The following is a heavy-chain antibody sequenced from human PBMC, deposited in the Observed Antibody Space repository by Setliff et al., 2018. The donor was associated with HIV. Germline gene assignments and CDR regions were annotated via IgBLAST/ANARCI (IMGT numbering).Heavy chain of an antibody. V-gene: IGHV1-2*06. D-gene: IGHD3-22*01. Sequence: ASVKVSCKASGYTFTGYYVHWVRQAPGQGLEWMGRINPYSGGTNFAQKFQGRVTMTRDTSISTAYMELSRLRSDNTAVYYCARGDYYDSSGYYYVPLYYYYGMDVWGQGTTVTVSS. CDR1: GYTFTGYY. CDR2: INPYSGGT. CDR3: ARGDYYDSSGYYYVPLYYYYGMDV. J-gene: IGHJ6*02.